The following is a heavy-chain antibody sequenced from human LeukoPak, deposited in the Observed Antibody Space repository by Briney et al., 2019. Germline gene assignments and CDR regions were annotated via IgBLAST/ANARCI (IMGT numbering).Heavy chain of an antibody. Sequence: ASVKVSCKVSGYTLTELSMHWVRQAPGKGLEWMGGFDPEDGETIYAQKFQGRVTMTEDTSTDTAYMELSSLRSEDTAVYYCARGSVDFWSGYLNYYYYYGMDVWGQGTTVTVSS. D-gene: IGHD3-3*01. J-gene: IGHJ6*02. CDR3: ARGSVDFWSGYLNYYYYYGMDV. V-gene: IGHV1-24*01. CDR2: FDPEDGET. CDR1: GYTLTELS.